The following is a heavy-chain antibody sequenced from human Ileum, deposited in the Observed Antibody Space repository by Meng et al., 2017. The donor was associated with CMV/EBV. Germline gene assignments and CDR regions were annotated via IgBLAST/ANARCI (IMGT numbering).Heavy chain of an antibody. Sequence: GGSLRLSCTASGFTFSDYWMSWVRQAPGKGLEWVANIKGDGSQMHYVDSVRGRFTISRDNSQSSVFLQMKTLRAEDTAVYYCAKTTDYYYFDYWGQGTLVTVSS. J-gene: IGHJ4*02. CDR1: GFTFSDYW. D-gene: IGHD3-9*01. CDR3: AKTTDYYYFDY. CDR2: IKGDGSQM. V-gene: IGHV3-7*01.